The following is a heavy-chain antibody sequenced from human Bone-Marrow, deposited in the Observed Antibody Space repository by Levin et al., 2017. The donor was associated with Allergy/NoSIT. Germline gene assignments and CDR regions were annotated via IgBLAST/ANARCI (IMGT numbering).Heavy chain of an antibody. Sequence: GGSLRLSCTVSGFTFSIYSINWVRQAPGKGLEWVSSISSSGSDMYYVDSVRGRFTISRDNAKNSLTLQMNSLRAEDTAVYYCARGIIGYVRVAHKETFDIWGQGTMVSVSS. J-gene: IGHJ3*02. D-gene: IGHD2-8*02. CDR3: ARGIIGYVRVAHKETFDI. CDR1: GFTFSIYS. CDR2: ISSSGSDM. V-gene: IGHV3-21*01.